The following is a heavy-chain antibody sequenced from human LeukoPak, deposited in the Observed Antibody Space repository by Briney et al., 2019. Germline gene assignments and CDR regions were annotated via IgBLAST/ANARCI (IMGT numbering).Heavy chain of an antibody. V-gene: IGHV5-51*01. CDR1: GYGFTAYC. Sequence: GESLKISSKASGYGFTAYCIGWVRQMPGKGREWMGIIYPDDSDTRYSPSFQGQVTISVDKSISTAYLQWSSLKASDSAIYFCARRIAGSGSDYWGQGTLVTVSS. J-gene: IGHJ4*02. CDR3: ARRIAGSGSDY. CDR2: IYPDDSDT. D-gene: IGHD2/OR15-2a*01.